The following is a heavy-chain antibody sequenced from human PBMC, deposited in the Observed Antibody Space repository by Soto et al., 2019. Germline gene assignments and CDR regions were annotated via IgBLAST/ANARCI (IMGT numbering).Heavy chain of an antibody. Sequence: QVQLVQSGGEVKEPGASVKVSCKASGYRFSRYGINWVRQAPGQGLEWMGWVSTYDGNTQYAQKFQGRIPMTTDTSTNTVYLELRSLTSDDTAVYYCARDEEDANLMIVVLPGDYWGQGTLVSVSS. CDR1: GYRFSRYG. D-gene: IGHD2-21*01. CDR2: VSTYDGNT. V-gene: IGHV1-18*01. CDR3: ARDEEDANLMIVVLPGDY. J-gene: IGHJ4*02.